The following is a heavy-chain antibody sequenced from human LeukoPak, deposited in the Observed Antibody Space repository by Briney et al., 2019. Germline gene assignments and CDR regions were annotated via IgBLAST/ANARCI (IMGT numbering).Heavy chain of an antibody. CDR3: ARDSSDVLTGYYHF. Sequence: ASVKVSCKTSGYRFNDYYLHWVRQAPGQGLGWMGWINPNSGRTDYAPKFQGRVTLTTDTSITTAYMELSSLISGDTALYYCARDSSDVLTGYYHFWGQGTLVTVSS. J-gene: IGHJ4*02. CDR2: INPNSGRT. D-gene: IGHD3-9*01. CDR1: GYRFNDYY. V-gene: IGHV1-2*02.